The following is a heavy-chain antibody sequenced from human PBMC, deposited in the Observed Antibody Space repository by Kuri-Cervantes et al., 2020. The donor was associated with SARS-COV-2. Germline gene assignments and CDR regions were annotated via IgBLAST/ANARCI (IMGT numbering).Heavy chain of an antibody. CDR1: GGTFSSYT. CDR3: AKELLWFGDLHGGYFDY. Sequence: PVKVSCKASGGTFSSYTISWVRQAPGQGLEWMGGIITAFGTANYAQKFQDRVTLIADKSTSTVFMELSRLSSEDTAAYYCAKELLWFGDLHGGYFDYWGQGTLVTVSS. D-gene: IGHD3-10*01. V-gene: IGHV1-69*06. CDR2: IITAFGTA. J-gene: IGHJ4*02.